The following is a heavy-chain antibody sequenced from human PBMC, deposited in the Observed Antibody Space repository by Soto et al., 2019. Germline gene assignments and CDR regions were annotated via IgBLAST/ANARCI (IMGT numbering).Heavy chain of an antibody. J-gene: IGHJ3*02. V-gene: IGHV3-15*01. D-gene: IGHD3-22*01. CDR3: TTDLRIGDSSGLVDAFDI. CDR1: GFTFSNAW. CDR2: IKSKTDGGTT. Sequence: PGGSLRLSCAASGFTFSNAWMSWVRQAPGKGLEWVGRIKSKTDGGTTDYAAPVKGRFTISRDDSKNTLYRQMNSLKTEDTAVYYCTTDLRIGDSSGLVDAFDIWGQGTMVTVSS.